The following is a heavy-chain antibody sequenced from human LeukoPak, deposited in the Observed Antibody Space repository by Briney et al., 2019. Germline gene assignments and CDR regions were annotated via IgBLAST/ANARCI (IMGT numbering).Heavy chain of an antibody. CDR1: GFTFSNYG. J-gene: IGHJ4*02. CDR3: ARFDYADYLAFDY. Sequence: GRSLRLSCAASGFTFSNYGIHWVRQAPGKGLEWVAVISYDGSNKYYAESVKGRFTISRDNAKNSLYLQMNSLRAEDTAVYYCARFDYADYLAFDYWGQGTLVTVSS. V-gene: IGHV3-30*03. D-gene: IGHD4-17*01. CDR2: ISYDGSNK.